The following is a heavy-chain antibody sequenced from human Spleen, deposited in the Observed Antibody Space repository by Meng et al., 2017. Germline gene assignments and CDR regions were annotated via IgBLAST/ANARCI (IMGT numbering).Heavy chain of an antibody. CDR3: ARLLRRDSYP. J-gene: IGHJ5*02. CDR1: GFDFSTYE. V-gene: IGHV3-48*03. Sequence: GESLKISCAASGFDFSTYEMNWIRQAPGKGLEWVSFITSGGTTTYYADSVKGRFTISRDNAKNSLYLQMNSLRAEDTALYYCARLLRRDSYPWGQGTLVTVSS. CDR2: ITSGGTTT. D-gene: IGHD2-15*01.